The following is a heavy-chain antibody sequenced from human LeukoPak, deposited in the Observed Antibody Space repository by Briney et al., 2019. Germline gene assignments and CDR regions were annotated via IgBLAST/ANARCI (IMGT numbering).Heavy chain of an antibody. D-gene: IGHD3-3*01. CDR2: ISSSSSTI. Sequence: QAGGSLRLSCAASGFTFSSYSMNWVRQAPGKGLEWVSYISSSSSTIYYTDSVKGRFTISRDNAKNSLYLQMNSLRAEDTAVYYCARVPTAIYDFWGGPPPNYFDYWGQGTLVTVSS. V-gene: IGHV3-48*01. J-gene: IGHJ4*02. CDR3: ARVPTAIYDFWGGPPPNYFDY. CDR1: GFTFSSYS.